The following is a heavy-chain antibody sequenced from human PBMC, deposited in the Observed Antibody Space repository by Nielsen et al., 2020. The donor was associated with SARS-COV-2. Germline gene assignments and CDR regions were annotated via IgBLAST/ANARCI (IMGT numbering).Heavy chain of an antibody. J-gene: IGHJ4*02. CDR1: GFTFSSYW. CDR3: ARDIVPAALHPGDY. CDR2: IKQDGSEK. Sequence: GGSLRLSCAASGFTFSSYWMSWVRQAPGEGLEWVANIKQDGSEKYYVDSVKGRFTISRDNAKNSLYLQMNSLRAEDTAVYYCARDIVPAALHPGDYWGQGTLVTVSS. V-gene: IGHV3-7*01. D-gene: IGHD2-8*01.